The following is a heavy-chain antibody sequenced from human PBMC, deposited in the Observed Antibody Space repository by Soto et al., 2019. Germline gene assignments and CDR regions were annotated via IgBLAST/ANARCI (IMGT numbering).Heavy chain of an antibody. D-gene: IGHD3-10*01. J-gene: IGHJ6*02. Sequence: SQTLSLTCVISGDSVSSNSAAWNWIRQSPSRGLEWLGRTYYRSKWYNDYAVSVKSRITINPDTSKNQFSLQLNSVTPEDTAVYYCARDRGATLHYYYYYGMDVWGQGTTVTVSS. CDR2: TYYRSKWYN. CDR1: GDSVSSNSAA. CDR3: ARDRGATLHYYYYYGMDV. V-gene: IGHV6-1*01.